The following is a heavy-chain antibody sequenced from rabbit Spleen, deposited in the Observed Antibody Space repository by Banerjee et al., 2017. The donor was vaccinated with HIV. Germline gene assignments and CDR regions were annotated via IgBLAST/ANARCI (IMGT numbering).Heavy chain of an antibody. CDR1: GFSFSSSYY. J-gene: IGHJ6*01. Sequence: QEQLEESGGDLVKPEGSLTLTCTASGFSFSSSYYMYWARQAPGKGLEWIGCIYSSSTITWYASWAKGRFTISKTSSTTVTLQMTSVTVADTATYFCARDTGSSFSSYGMDLWGQGTLVTVS. V-gene: IGHV1S45*01. CDR3: ARDTGSSFSSYGMDL. D-gene: IGHD8-1*01. CDR2: IYSSSTIT.